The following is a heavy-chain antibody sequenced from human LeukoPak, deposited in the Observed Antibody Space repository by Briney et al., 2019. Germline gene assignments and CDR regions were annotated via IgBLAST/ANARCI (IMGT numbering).Heavy chain of an antibody. J-gene: IGHJ4*02. CDR2: IYYSGST. Sequence: PSETLSLTCTVSGGSISSSSYYWGWIRQPPGKGLEWIGSIYYSGSTYYNPSLKSRVTISVDTSKNQFSLKLSSVTAADTAVYYCAKAVRGVMAPDYWGQGTLVTVSS. D-gene: IGHD3-10*01. CDR3: AKAVRGVMAPDY. V-gene: IGHV4-39*07. CDR1: GGSISSSSYY.